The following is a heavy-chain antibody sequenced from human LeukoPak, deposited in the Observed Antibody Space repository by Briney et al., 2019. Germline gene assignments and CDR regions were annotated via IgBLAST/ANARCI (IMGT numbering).Heavy chain of an antibody. Sequence: PGGSLRLSCAGSGFTFSNAWMSWVRQAPGKGLEWVGRIKSKPDGGATDYAASVKGRFTISRDDSEKTVYLQMNSLKTEDTAVYYCSTGGLVGAPGIDYWGQGTLVTVSS. CDR2: IKSKPDGGAT. D-gene: IGHD1-26*01. V-gene: IGHV3-15*01. J-gene: IGHJ4*02. CDR1: GFTFSNAW. CDR3: STGGLVGAPGIDY.